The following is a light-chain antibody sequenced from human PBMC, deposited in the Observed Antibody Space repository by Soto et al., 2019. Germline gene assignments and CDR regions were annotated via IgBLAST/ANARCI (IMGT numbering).Light chain of an antibody. CDR2: GAS. CDR1: QSVSSN. J-gene: IGKJ4*01. CDR3: QQYGNLPLT. Sequence: EIVMTQSPATLSVSPGERATLSFRASQSVSSNLAWYQQKPGQAPRLLIYGASTRATDIPGRFSGGGSGTDFALTISRLEPEDFAVYYCQQYGNLPLTFGGGTKVDIK. V-gene: IGKV3-15*01.